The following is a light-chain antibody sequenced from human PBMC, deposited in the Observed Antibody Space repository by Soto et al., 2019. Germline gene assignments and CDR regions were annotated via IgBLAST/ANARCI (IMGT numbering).Light chain of an antibody. CDR3: QQYYSTPLYT. CDR1: QSVLYSSNNKNY. Sequence: DIVMTQSPDSLSVSLGERATINCTSSQSVLYSSNNKNYLAWYQQKPGQPPKLLIYWASTRESGVPDRFSGSWSGTDFTLTISSLQAEYVAVDYCQQYYSTPLYTFGQGTKLEIK. CDR2: WAS. V-gene: IGKV4-1*01. J-gene: IGKJ2*01.